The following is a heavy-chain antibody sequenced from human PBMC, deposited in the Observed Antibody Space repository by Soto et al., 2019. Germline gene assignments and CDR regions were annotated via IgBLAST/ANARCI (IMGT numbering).Heavy chain of an antibody. D-gene: IGHD2-8*01. CDR3: ATAVGLMGSKTAFDL. V-gene: IGHV1-69*13. Sequence: ASVKVSCKASGGTFSSYAISWVRQAPGQGLEWMGGIIPIFGTANYAQKFQGRVTITADESTSTAYMELSSLRSEDTAVYYCATAVGLMGSKTAFDLWGQGTKVTVSS. CDR1: GGTFSSYA. J-gene: IGHJ3*01. CDR2: IIPIFGTA.